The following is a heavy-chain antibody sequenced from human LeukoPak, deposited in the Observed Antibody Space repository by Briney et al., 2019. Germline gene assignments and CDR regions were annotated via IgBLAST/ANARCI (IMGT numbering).Heavy chain of an antibody. CDR2: IYYTGST. CDR1: GGSISTYY. CDR3: ARDRNGGYCSGGSCYSGGNNWFDP. D-gene: IGHD2-15*01. J-gene: IGHJ5*02. Sequence: SETLSLTCTVSGGSISTYYWSWIRQPPGKGLEWIGYIYYTGSTNYSPSLKSRVTMSVDTSKNQFSLKLSSVTAADTAVYYCARDRNGGYCSGGSCYSGGNNWFDPWGQGTLVTVSS. V-gene: IGHV4-59*12.